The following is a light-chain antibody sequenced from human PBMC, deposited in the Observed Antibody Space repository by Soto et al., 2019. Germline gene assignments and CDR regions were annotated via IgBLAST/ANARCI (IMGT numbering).Light chain of an antibody. Sequence: DIQMTQSPSSLSASVGDRVTITCRASQSISSYLNWYQQKPGKAPKLLIYAASSLQSGVPSRFSGSGTGTDFTLTISSLQPEAFATYDCQQSYSTPPVTFGQGNKLEIK. CDR1: QSISSY. V-gene: IGKV1-39*01. CDR2: AAS. CDR3: QQSYSTPPVT. J-gene: IGKJ2*01.